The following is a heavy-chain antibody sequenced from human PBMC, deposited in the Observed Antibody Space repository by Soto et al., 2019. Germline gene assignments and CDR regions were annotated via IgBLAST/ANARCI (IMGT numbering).Heavy chain of an antibody. CDR2: LSYDGSNK. J-gene: IGHJ4*02. CDR1: GFTFSSYG. Sequence: GGSLRLSCAASGFTFSSYGMHWVRQAPGKGLEWVAVLSYDGSNKYYADSVKGRYTIARDNSKNTLFRQMNSLRAEDTVVYYCVKGAYAVVAASYFDYWGQGTLVTVSS. D-gene: IGHD2-15*01. V-gene: IGHV3-30*18. CDR3: VKGAYAVVAASYFDY.